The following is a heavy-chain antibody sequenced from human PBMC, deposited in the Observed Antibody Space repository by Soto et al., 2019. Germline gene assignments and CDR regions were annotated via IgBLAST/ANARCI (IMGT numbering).Heavy chain of an antibody. CDR3: PRGWFGPDV. CDR2: IDKVGTDS. V-gene: IGHV3-74*03. Sequence: EVQLVESGGGLVQPGGSLRLSCAASEFTFSGRSVHWVRQAPGKGLVWVSGIDKVGTDSTYADSVKGRFTSSRDNAKNTVNQQMTGRGAEDTVVYSCPRGWFGPDVWGKGTPVTVSS. CDR1: EFTFSGRS. J-gene: IGHJ6*03. D-gene: IGHD3-10*01.